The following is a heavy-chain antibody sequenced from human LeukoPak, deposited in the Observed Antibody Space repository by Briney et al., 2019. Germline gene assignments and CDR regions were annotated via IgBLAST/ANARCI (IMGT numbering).Heavy chain of an antibody. CDR3: ARDLLAGYYYMDV. CDR2: IYTSGST. CDR1: GGSISSGSYY. Sequence: SETLSLTCTVSGGSISSGSYYWSWIRQPAGKGLEWIGRIYTSGSTNYNPSLKSRVTIPVDTSKNQFSLKLSSVTAADTAVYYCARDLLAGYYYMDVWGKGTTVTVSS. J-gene: IGHJ6*03. V-gene: IGHV4-61*02. D-gene: IGHD3-10*01.